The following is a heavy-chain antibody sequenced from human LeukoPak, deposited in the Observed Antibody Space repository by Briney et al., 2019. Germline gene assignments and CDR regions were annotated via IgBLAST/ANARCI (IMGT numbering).Heavy chain of an antibody. CDR2: INPSGGST. CDR1: GYTFTSYY. CDR3: ARGQVVTAISSP. J-gene: IGHJ5*02. D-gene: IGHD2-21*02. Sequence: GASVNLSCKASGYTFTSYYIHWVRQAPGQGLEWMGIINPSGGSTTYAQKFQGRVTMTRDTSTSTVYMELSSLRSEDTAVYYCARGQVVTAISSPWGQGTLVTVSS. V-gene: IGHV1-46*01.